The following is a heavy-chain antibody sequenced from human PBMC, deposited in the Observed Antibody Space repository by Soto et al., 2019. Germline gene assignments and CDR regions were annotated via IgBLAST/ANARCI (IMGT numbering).Heavy chain of an antibody. J-gene: IGHJ4*02. Sequence: QVQLQESGPGLVKPSQTLSLTCTVSGGSISSGGYYWSWIRQHPGKGLEWIGYIYYSGNTYYNPSLKSRGAMSVDTSKNQFSLKLSSVTAADTAVYYCARDSAGTAMTFDYWGQGTLVTVSS. D-gene: IGHD5-18*01. CDR3: ARDSAGTAMTFDY. CDR1: GGSISSGGYY. V-gene: IGHV4-31*03. CDR2: IYYSGNT.